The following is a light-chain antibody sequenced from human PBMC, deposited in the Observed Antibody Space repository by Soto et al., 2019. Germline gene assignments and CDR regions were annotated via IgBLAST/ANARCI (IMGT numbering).Light chain of an antibody. J-gene: IGKJ1*01. CDR1: QSISSW. Sequence: DIQMTQSPSTLSASVGDRVTITCRASQSISSWLAWYQQKPGKAPKLLIYDASSLESWVPSRLSGSGSGTEFTLTISSMKPDDFATYYCQQYNSYSTFGHGTKVDIK. CDR3: QQYNSYST. CDR2: DAS. V-gene: IGKV1-5*01.